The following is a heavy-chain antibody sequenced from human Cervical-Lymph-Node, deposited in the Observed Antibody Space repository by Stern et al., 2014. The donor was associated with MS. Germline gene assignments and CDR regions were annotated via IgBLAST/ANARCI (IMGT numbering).Heavy chain of an antibody. J-gene: IGHJ1*01. CDR3: AGSIVAAEYFQH. Sequence: VQLVESGGGVVQPGRSLRLSCVASGFTFNNYGMHWVRQVPGTGLEWVAVIWYDGSKKFYADSVKGRFTISRDDSKSSLYLQMNSLRAEDTGIYYCAGSIVAAEYFQHWGQGTLVTVSS. D-gene: IGHD3-22*01. CDR1: GFTFNNYG. V-gene: IGHV3-33*01. CDR2: IWYDGSKK.